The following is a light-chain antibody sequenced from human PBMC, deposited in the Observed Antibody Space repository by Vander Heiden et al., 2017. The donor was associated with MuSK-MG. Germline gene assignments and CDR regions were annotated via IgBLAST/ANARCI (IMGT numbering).Light chain of an antibody. Sequence: QSALTQPASVSGSPGQSITISCTGTSSDVGGHNSVSWYQQLPGKAPKLIIYEVSDRPSGVSNRISGSKSGNTASLTISGLQAEDEADYYCSSYTSTNTYVFGTGTKVTVL. CDR1: SSDVGGHNS. J-gene: IGLJ1*01. CDR3: SSYTSTNTYV. CDR2: EVS. V-gene: IGLV2-14*01.